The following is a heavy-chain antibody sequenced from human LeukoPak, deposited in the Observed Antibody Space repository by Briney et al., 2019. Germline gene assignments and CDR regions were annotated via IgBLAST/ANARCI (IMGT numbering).Heavy chain of an antibody. J-gene: IGHJ5*02. D-gene: IGHD6-13*01. CDR2: IFYSGST. CDR3: ARRAASRIAAAGMGWFDP. CDR1: GGSISTSSYY. Sequence: KPSETLSLTCTVSGGSISTSSYYWGWVRQPPGKGLEWIGNIFYSGSTYYSPSLKSRVTISLDTSRDQFSLKLNSVTAADTAVYYCARRAASRIAAAGMGWFDPWGQGTLVTVSS. V-gene: IGHV4-39*07.